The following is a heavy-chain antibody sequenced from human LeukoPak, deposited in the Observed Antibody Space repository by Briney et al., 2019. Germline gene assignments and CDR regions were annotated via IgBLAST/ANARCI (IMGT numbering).Heavy chain of an antibody. CDR3: LRGSYYYSY. CDR2: INHSGST. Sequence: PSETLSLTCAVYGGSFSSYYWSWIRLPPGKGLEWIGEINHSGSTNYNPSLKSRVTISVDTSKNQFSLKLSSVTAADTAVYYCLRGSYYYSYWGQGTLVTVSS. D-gene: IGHD3-10*01. V-gene: IGHV4-34*01. CDR1: GGSFSSYY. J-gene: IGHJ4*02.